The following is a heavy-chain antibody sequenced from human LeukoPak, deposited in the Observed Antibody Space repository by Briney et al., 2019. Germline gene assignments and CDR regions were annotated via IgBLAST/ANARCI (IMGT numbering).Heavy chain of an antibody. CDR3: VKNYDYVWGSYRPDPNDAFDI. CDR2: ISAYNGNT. D-gene: IGHD3-16*02. J-gene: IGHJ3*02. V-gene: IGHV1-18*01. Sequence: ASVKVSCKASGYTFTSYGISWVRQAPGQGLEWMGWISAYNGNTNYAQKLQGRVTMTTDTSTSTAYMELRSLRSDDTAVYYCVKNYDYVWGSYRPDPNDAFDIWGQGTMVTVSS. CDR1: GYTFTSYG.